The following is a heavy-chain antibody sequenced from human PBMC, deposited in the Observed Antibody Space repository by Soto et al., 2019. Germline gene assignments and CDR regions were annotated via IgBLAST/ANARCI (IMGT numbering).Heavy chain of an antibody. CDR2: IIAIFGTA. CDR3: AREAWEYYYDSSGYPWYFDL. V-gene: IGHV1-69*06. CDR1: GGTFSCYA. D-gene: IGHD3-22*01. J-gene: IGHJ2*01. Sequence: SVKVSCKASGGTFSCYAISWVRQAPGQGLEWMGGIIAIFGTANYAQKFQGRVTITADKSTSTAYMELSSLRSEDTAVYYCAREAWEYYYDSSGYPWYFDLWGR.